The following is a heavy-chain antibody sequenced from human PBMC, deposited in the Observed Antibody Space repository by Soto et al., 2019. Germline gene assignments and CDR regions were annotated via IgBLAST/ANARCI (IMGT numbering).Heavy chain of an antibody. V-gene: IGHV4-39*01. CDR2: IYYSGST. Sequence: PSETLSLTCTVFGGSISSISYYWGLIRQPPGKGLEWIGSIYYSGSTYYNPSLKSRVTISVDTSKNQFSLKLSSVTAADTAVYYCARHLASSSHLYYYYMDVWGKGTTVTVSS. J-gene: IGHJ6*03. CDR1: GGSISSISYY. D-gene: IGHD6-6*01. CDR3: ARHLASSSHLYYYYMDV.